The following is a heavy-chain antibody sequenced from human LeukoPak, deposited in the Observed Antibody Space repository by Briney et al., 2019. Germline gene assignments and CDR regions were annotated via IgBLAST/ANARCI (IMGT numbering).Heavy chain of an antibody. D-gene: IGHD3-10*01. Sequence: GASVKVSCKASGGTFSSYAISWVRQAPGQGLEWMGGIIPIFGTANYAQKFQGRVTITADESTSTAYMELSSLRPEDTAVYYCASGVDDGSGSEYYFDYWGQGTLVTVSS. CDR3: ASGVDDGSGSEYYFDY. CDR2: IIPIFGTA. J-gene: IGHJ4*02. V-gene: IGHV1-69*13. CDR1: GGTFSSYA.